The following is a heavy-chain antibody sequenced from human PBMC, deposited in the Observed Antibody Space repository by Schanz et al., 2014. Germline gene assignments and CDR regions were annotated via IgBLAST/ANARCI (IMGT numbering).Heavy chain of an antibody. Sequence: EQLVPSFPPVKKPGASLPFSCLSSVHIFPEYFLHWVRQAPGQGLEWMGWINPNSGETNYEQKFKGRVTLTSDTSISTAFMELSGLTSDDTATYFCARARYTGYDCSGYWGQGTLLIVSS. V-gene: IGHV1-2*02. CDR3: ARARYTGYDCSGY. CDR2: INPNSGET. J-gene: IGHJ4*02. CDR1: VHIFPEYF. D-gene: IGHD5-12*01.